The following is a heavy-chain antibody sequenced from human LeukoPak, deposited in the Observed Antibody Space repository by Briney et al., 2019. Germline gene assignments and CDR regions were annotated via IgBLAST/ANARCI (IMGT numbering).Heavy chain of an antibody. CDR3: ARETTVTTWPDHPDTHFDY. D-gene: IGHD4-17*01. CDR2: NYYSGIT. J-gene: IGHJ4*02. Sequence: SETLSLTCTVSGGSIRSSSYYWGCIRQPPGKGLGWIGCNYYSGITSYNPSLKSRVTISVDTSKNQFSLKLSSVTAADTAVYYCARETTVTTWPDHPDTHFDYWGQGTLVTVSS. CDR1: GGSIRSSSYY. V-gene: IGHV4-39*07.